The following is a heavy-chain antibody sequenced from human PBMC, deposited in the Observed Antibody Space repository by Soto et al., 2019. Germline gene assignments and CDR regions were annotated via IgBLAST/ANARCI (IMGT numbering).Heavy chain of an antibody. CDR2: IIPIFGTA. CDR3: ARPHVYCSSTSCYVALIY. D-gene: IGHD2-2*01. V-gene: IGHV1-69*01. Sequence: QVQLVQSGAEVKKPGSSVKVSCKAYGGTFSSYAISWVRQAPGQGLEWMGGIIPIFGTANYAQKFQGRVTITADESTSTAYMELSSLRSEDTAVYYCARPHVYCSSTSCYVALIYWGQGTLVTVSS. CDR1: GGTFSSYA. J-gene: IGHJ4*02.